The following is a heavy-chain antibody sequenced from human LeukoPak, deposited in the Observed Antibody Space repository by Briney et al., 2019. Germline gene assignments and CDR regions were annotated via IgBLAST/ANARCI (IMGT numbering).Heavy chain of an antibody. CDR2: IATNGGNT. Sequence: GGSLRLSCAASGITFSNHAMSWVRQAPGKGLEWVASIATNGGNTYYAGSVKGRFTISRDNSKNTLYLQVNSLRAEDTAIYHCANDLPGRVWFDCWGQGTLVTVSS. V-gene: IGHV3-23*01. CDR3: ANDLPGRVWFDC. CDR1: GITFSNHA. D-gene: IGHD3-16*01. J-gene: IGHJ4*02.